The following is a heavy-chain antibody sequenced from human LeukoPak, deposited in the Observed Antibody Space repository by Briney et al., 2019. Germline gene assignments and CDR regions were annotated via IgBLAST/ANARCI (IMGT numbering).Heavy chain of an antibody. CDR2: IIPIFGTA. J-gene: IGHJ6*04. D-gene: IGHD3-9*01. CDR1: GGTFSSYA. CDR3: ARHPPYYDILTGYYYYYYGMDV. V-gene: IGHV1-69*13. Sequence: SVKVSCKASGGTFSSYAISWVRQAPGQGLEWMGGIIPIFGTANYAQKFQGRVTITADESTSTAYMGLSSLRSEDTAVYYCARHPPYYDILTGYYYYYYGMDVWGKGTTVTVSS.